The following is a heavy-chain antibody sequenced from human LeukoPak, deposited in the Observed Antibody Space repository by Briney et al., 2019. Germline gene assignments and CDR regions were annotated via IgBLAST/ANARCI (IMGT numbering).Heavy chain of an antibody. D-gene: IGHD6-13*01. CDR2: VYYTGGT. CDR1: GGSISSYY. CDR3: ARISSSNWYNERGAFDV. V-gene: IGHV4-59*01. Sequence: SETLSLTCTVSGGSISSYYWSWVRQPPGKGLEWIGFVYYTGGTNYSPSLKSRVTISVDTSKNQFSLKLRSVTAADTAVYYCARISSSNWYNERGAFDVWGEGTMVTVSS. J-gene: IGHJ3*01.